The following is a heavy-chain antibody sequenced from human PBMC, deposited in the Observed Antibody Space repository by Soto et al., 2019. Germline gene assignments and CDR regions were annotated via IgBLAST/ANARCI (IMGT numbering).Heavy chain of an antibody. CDR1: GGTFSSYT. CDR2: IIAILGIA. D-gene: IGHD3-22*01. Sequence: SVKVSCKASGGTFSSYTISWVRQAPGQGLEWMGRIIAILGIANYAQKFQGRVTITADKSTSTAYMELSSLRSEDTAVYYCAREDYDSSGYYHYYYYGMDVWGQGTTVTVSS. J-gene: IGHJ6*02. V-gene: IGHV1-69*04. CDR3: AREDYDSSGYYHYYYYGMDV.